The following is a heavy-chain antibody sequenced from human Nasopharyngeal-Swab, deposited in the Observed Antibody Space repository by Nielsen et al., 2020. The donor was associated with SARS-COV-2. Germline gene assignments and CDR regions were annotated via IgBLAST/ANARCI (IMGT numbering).Heavy chain of an antibody. CDR2: ISGSGGST. J-gene: IGHJ4*02. V-gene: IGHV3-23*01. Sequence: GEALKISCAASGFTFSSYAMRWGRQAPGKGLEWVSAISGSGGSTYYADSVKGRFTISRDNSKNTLYLQMNSLRAEDTAVYYCAKGASSGWNYFDYWGQGTLVTVSS. D-gene: IGHD6-19*01. CDR3: AKGASSGWNYFDY. CDR1: GFTFSSYA.